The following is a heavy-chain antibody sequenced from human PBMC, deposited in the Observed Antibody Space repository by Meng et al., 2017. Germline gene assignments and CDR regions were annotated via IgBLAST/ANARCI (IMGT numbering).Heavy chain of an antibody. V-gene: IGHV1-2*06. Sequence: QGQLGQSGAAVNKPGASVKVSCKASGYLFTGYYIHWVRQAPGQGLEWMGQINPNSGVTNFAQRFQGRVTMTRDTSISTAYMELSRLTSDDTAVYYCAREIASRGNHARWGQGTLVTVSS. CDR2: INPNSGVT. CDR1: GYLFTGYY. J-gene: IGHJ4*02. CDR3: AREIASRGNHAR. D-gene: IGHD4-23*01.